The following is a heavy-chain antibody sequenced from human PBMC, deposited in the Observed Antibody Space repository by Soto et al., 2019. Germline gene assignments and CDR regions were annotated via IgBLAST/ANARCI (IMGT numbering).Heavy chain of an antibody. Sequence: LRLSCAASGFTFSSYSMNWVRQAPGKGLEWVSYISSSSSTIYYADSVKGRFTISRDNAKNSLYLQMNSLRDEDTAVYYCAKDLIYDSSGYYSAGAFYFDYWGQGTLVTVSS. CDR3: AKDLIYDSSGYYSAGAFYFDY. CDR1: GFTFSSYS. CDR2: ISSSSSTI. D-gene: IGHD3-22*01. V-gene: IGHV3-48*02. J-gene: IGHJ4*02.